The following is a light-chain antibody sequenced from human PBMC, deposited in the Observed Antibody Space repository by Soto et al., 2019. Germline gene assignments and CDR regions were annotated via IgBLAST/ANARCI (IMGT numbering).Light chain of an antibody. CDR1: QSVSNY. CDR2: DAS. Sequence: DIVLTQSPATLSLSPGERATLSCRASQSVSNYLAWYQQKPGQAPSLLIYDASNRATGIPARFRGSGSGTDFTLTISSLEPEDFAVYYCQQRSNWPSFGPGTKVDIK. CDR3: QQRSNWPS. V-gene: IGKV3-11*01. J-gene: IGKJ3*01.